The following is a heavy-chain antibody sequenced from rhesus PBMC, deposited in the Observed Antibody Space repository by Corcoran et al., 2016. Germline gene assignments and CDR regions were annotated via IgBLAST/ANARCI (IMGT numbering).Heavy chain of an antibody. CDR2: INGSIPNT. V-gene: IGHV4S10*01. CDR1: GGSITDSYR. CDR3: ARDREYRYWYFDL. J-gene: IGHJ2*01. Sequence: QVQLQESGPGVVKPSETLSLTCAVSGGSITDSYRWSWIRLPPGKGLEGIGYINGSIPNTNYNPSLKSRVTISKDTSKNQFSLKLSSVTAADTAVYYCARDREYRYWYFDLWGPGTPITISS. D-gene: IGHD4-23*01.